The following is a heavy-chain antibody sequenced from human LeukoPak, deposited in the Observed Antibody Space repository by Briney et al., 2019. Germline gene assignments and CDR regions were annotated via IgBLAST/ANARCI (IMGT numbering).Heavy chain of an antibody. Sequence: PGGSLRLSCAASGFTFSDYYMSWIRQAPGKGLEWVSYISSSGSTIYYADSVKGRFTISRDNAKNSLYLQMNSLRAEDTAVYYCARATGYYDSSGYYSVYTYYFDYWVQGTLVTVSS. V-gene: IGHV3-11*01. J-gene: IGHJ4*02. CDR3: ARATGYYDSSGYYSVYTYYFDY. D-gene: IGHD3-22*01. CDR2: ISSSGSTI. CDR1: GFTFSDYY.